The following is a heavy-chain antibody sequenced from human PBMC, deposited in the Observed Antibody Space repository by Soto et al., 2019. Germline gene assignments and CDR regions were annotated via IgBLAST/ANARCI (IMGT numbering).Heavy chain of an antibody. CDR2: IVVGSGNT. V-gene: IGHV1-58*02. J-gene: IGHJ5*02. D-gene: IGHD2-15*01. CDR1: GFTFTNSA. Sequence: SVKVSCKASGFTFTNSAMQWVRQARGQSLEWIGWIVVGSGNTNYAPKFQERVTMTWDMSTSTAYMELSSLRSEDTAVYYCAREINCSGGSCYGVDWFDPWGQGTLVTVSS. CDR3: AREINCSGGSCYGVDWFDP.